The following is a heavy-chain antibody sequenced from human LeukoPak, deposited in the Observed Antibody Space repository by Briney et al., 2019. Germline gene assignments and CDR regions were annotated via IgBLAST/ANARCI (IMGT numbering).Heavy chain of an antibody. V-gene: IGHV3-30-3*01. CDR1: GFTFSSYA. CDR3: ARDPGCGIQLWVIEGCVAFDI. Sequence: GGSLRLSCAASGFTFSSYAMHWVRQASGKGLEWVAVISYDGSNKYYADSVKGRFTISRDNSKNTLYLQMNSLRAEDTAVYYCARDPGCGIQLWVIEGCVAFDIWGQGTMVTVSS. J-gene: IGHJ3*02. D-gene: IGHD5-18*01. CDR2: ISYDGSNK.